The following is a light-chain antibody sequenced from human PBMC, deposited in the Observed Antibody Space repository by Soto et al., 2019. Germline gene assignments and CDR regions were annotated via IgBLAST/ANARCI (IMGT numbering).Light chain of an antibody. V-gene: IGLV2-11*01. CDR2: DVN. CDR3: CSFAGGSTYV. Sequence: QSALTQPRSVSGSPGQSVTISCAGTSSDVGAYKYVSWFQQHPGKAPKVIIYDVNKRPSGVPDRFSGSKSGNTASLTISGLQADDEADYYCCSFAGGSTYVFGTGTKVTV. J-gene: IGLJ1*01. CDR1: SSDVGAYKY.